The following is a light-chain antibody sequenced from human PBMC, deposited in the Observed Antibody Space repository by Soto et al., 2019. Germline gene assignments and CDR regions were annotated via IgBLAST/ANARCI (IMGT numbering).Light chain of an antibody. CDR1: SGHSSYA. J-gene: IGLJ3*02. V-gene: IGLV4-69*01. Sequence: QLVLTQSPSASASLGASVKLTCTLSSGHSSYAIAWHQQQPEKGPRYLMKLNSDGSHSKGDGIPDRFSGSSSGAERYLTIASLQSEDEADYYCQTGGTVINWVFGGGTKLTVL. CDR3: QTGGTVINWV. CDR2: LNSDGSH.